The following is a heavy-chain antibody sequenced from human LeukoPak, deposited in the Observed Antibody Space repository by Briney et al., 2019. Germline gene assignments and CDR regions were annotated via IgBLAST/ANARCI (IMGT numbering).Heavy chain of an antibody. CDR2: ISPNNGDT. J-gene: IGHJ4*02. D-gene: IGHD3-16*01. CDR1: GYTFTGYY. V-gene: IGHV1-2*02. Sequence: ASVKVSCKASGYTFTGYYMHWVRQAPGQGLEWMGWISPNNGDTNYAQKFQGRVTMTRDKSISTAYMELSRLRSDDTAVYYCARDRGRAMGVDYWGQGTLVTVSS. CDR3: ARDRGRAMGVDY.